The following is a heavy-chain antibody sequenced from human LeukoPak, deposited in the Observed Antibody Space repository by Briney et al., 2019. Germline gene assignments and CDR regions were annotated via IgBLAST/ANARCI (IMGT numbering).Heavy chain of an antibody. J-gene: IGHJ5*02. D-gene: IGHD2-8*02. Sequence: GGSLRLFCAASGFTFSSYAMSWVRQAPGKGLEWVSAISGSGGGTYQADSVKGRFTISRDNSKNTLYLQMNSLRDEDTAVYYCAKGTIDGTYWYAPWFDPWGQGTLVTVSS. CDR3: AKGTIDGTYWYAPWFDP. CDR1: GFTFSSYA. CDR2: ISGSGGGT. V-gene: IGHV3-23*01.